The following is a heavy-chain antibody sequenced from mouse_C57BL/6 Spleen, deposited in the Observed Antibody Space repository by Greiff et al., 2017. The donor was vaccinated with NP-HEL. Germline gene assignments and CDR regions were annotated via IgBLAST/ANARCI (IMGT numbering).Heavy chain of an antibody. CDR2: FLPGSGST. J-gene: IGHJ1*03. D-gene: IGHD2-5*01. V-gene: IGHV1-9*01. Sequence: QVQLQQSGAELMKPGASVKLSCKATGYTFTGSWIGRVKQRPGHGLGGIGEFLPGSGSTNYNEKFKGKATFTADKSSNTAYMQLSSLTTEDSAIYYCARASYSNYGVGYFDVWGTGTTVTVSS. CDR1: GYTFTGSW. CDR3: ARASYSNYGVGYFDV.